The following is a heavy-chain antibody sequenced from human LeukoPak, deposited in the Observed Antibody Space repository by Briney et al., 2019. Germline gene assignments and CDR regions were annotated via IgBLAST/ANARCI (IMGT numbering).Heavy chain of an antibody. CDR2: ISSSGSTI. Sequence: GGSLRLSCAASGFTFSSYEMNWVRQAPGKGLEWVSYISSSGSTIYYADSVKGRLTISRDNAKNSLYLQMNSLRAEDTAVYYCARLPDLYCSSTSCYENFDYWGQGTLVTVSS. CDR1: GFTFSSYE. D-gene: IGHD2-2*01. J-gene: IGHJ4*02. V-gene: IGHV3-48*03. CDR3: ARLPDLYCSSTSCYENFDY.